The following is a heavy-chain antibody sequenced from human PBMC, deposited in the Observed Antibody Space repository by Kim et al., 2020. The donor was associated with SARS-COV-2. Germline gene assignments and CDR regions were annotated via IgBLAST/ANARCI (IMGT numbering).Heavy chain of an antibody. V-gene: IGHV4-59*01. Sequence: SETLSLTCTVSGGSISSYYWSWIRQPPGKGLEWIGYIYYSGSTNYNPSLKSRVTISVDTSKNQFSLKLSSVTAADTAVYYCARDNYYYYYMDVWGKGTTV. CDR3: ARDNYYYYYMDV. CDR1: GGSISSYY. CDR2: IYYSGST. J-gene: IGHJ6*03.